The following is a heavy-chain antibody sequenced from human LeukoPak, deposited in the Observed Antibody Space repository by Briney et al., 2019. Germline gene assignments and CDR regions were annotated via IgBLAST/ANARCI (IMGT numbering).Heavy chain of an antibody. CDR2: IYYSGST. V-gene: IGHV4-31*03. D-gene: IGHD6-25*01. CDR3: AKGAASALVDWFDP. Sequence: SQTLSLTCTVSGGSISSGGYYWSWIRQHPGKSLEWIGYIYYSGSTYYNPSLKSRVTISVDTSKNQFSLKLSSVTAADTAVYYCAKGAASALVDWFDPWGQGTLVTVSS. CDR1: GGSISSGGYY. J-gene: IGHJ5*02.